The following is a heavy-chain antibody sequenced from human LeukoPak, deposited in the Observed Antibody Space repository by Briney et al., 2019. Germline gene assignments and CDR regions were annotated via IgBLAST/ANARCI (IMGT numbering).Heavy chain of an antibody. CDR3: AREDDYYDSSGYYHFDY. CDR1: GYTFTGYY. D-gene: IGHD3-22*01. V-gene: IGHV1-2*02. CDR2: INPNSGGT. J-gene: IGHJ4*02. Sequence: ASVKVSCKVSGYTFTGYYMHWVRQAPGQGLEWMGWINPNSGGTNYAQKFQGRVTMTRDTSISTAYMELSRLRSDDTAVYYCAREDDYYDSSGYYHFDYWGQGTLVTVSS.